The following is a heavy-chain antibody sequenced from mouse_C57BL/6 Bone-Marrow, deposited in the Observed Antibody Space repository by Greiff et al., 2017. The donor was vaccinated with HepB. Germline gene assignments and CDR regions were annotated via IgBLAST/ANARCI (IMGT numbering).Heavy chain of an antibody. Sequence: VQLQQSGTVLARPGASVKMSCKTSGYTFTSYWMHWVKQRPGQGLEWIGAIYPGNSDTSYNQKFKGKAKLTAVTSASTAYMELSSLTNEDSAVYFCTSKGPRLVLITTPWFAYWGQGTLVTVSA. V-gene: IGHV1-5*01. J-gene: IGHJ3*01. CDR3: TSKGPRLVLITTPWFAY. D-gene: IGHD1-2*01. CDR1: GYTFTSYW. CDR2: IYPGNSDT.